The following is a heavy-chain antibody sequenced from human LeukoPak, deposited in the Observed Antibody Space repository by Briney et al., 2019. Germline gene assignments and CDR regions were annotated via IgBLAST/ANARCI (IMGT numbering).Heavy chain of an antibody. V-gene: IGHV4-59*01. CDR3: ARSGDSSSSSGDY. CDR2: IYYSGST. CDR1: GGSIRSNY. Sequence: SETLSLTCTVSGGSIRSNYWSRIRQPPGKGLEWIGYIYYSGSTNYNPPLKSRVTISVDTPKNQFSLKLSSVTAADTAVYYCARSGDSSSSSGDYWGQGTLVTVSS. D-gene: IGHD6-6*01. J-gene: IGHJ4*02.